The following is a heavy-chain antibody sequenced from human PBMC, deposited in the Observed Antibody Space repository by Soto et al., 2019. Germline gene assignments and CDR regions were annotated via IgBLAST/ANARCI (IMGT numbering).Heavy chain of an antibody. CDR3: VRDTAFGDVAY. Sequence: EVQLVETVGDLAQPGESLRLSCAASGFAFGRSWMCWVRQAPEKGLEWVAIVNEDGSVKLYMESVEGRFTISRDNAKNPLYMQMNRLRVDYTSIYYCVRDTAFGDVAYWGPGNLVTVSS. V-gene: IGHV3-7*01. D-gene: IGHD3-10*01. J-gene: IGHJ4*02. CDR1: GFAFGRSW. CDR2: VNEDGSVK.